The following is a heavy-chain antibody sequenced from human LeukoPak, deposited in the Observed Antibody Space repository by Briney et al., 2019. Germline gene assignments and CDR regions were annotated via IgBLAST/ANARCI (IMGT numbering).Heavy chain of an antibody. J-gene: IGHJ4*02. Sequence: GGSLRLSCAASGFTFTTYWMSWVRQAPEKGLEWVANIKEDGSEIHYVDSVKGRFTISRDNSKNTLHLQMNSLRAEDTAVYYCAKMPRGLTMVRGVIWEFDYWGQGTLVTVSS. CDR1: GFTFTTYW. CDR2: IKEDGSEI. V-gene: IGHV3-7*03. D-gene: IGHD3-10*01. CDR3: AKMPRGLTMVRGVIWEFDY.